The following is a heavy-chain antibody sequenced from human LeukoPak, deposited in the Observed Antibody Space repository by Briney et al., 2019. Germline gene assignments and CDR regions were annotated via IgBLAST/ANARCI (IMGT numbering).Heavy chain of an antibody. Sequence: GGSLRLSCAASGFTFRIYAMSWVRQAPGKGREWVSAISGSGGSKSSADSVKGRFTISRDKYKNSLYLQINSMRAEDTDVYYCAKGHRAIRLIYCSGGSCYSDYWGQGTLVTVSS. J-gene: IGHJ4*02. D-gene: IGHD2-15*01. CDR2: ISGSGGSK. V-gene: IGHV3-23*01. CDR3: AKGHRAIRLIYCSGGSCYSDY. CDR1: GFTFRIYA.